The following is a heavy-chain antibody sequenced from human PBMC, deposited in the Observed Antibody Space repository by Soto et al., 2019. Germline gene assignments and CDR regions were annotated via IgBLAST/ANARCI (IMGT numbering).Heavy chain of an antibody. V-gene: IGHV4-34*01. CDR2: INHSGST. J-gene: IGHJ6*02. CDR3: ARGQRYNWNYVRLYYGMDV. Sequence: SETLSLTCAVYGGSFSGYYWSWIRQPPGKGLEWIGEINHSGSTNYNPSLKSRVTISVDTSKNQFSLKLSSVPAADTAVYYCARGQRYNWNYVRLYYGMDVWGQGTTVTVSS. D-gene: IGHD1-7*01. CDR1: GGSFSGYY.